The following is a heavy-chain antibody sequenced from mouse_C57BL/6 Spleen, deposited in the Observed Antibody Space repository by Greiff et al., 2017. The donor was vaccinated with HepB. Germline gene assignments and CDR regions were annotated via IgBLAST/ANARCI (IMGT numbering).Heavy chain of an antibody. Sequence: EVMLVESGGDLVKPGGSLKLSCAASGFTFSSYGMSWVRQTPDKRLEWVATISSGGSYTYYPDSVKGRFTIDKDNAKNTLYLQISSLKSEDTAMYYCARHYYYGSSYLYWYFDVWGTGTTVTVSS. V-gene: IGHV5-6*01. D-gene: IGHD1-1*01. J-gene: IGHJ1*03. CDR1: GFTFSSYG. CDR3: ARHYYYGSSYLYWYFDV. CDR2: ISSGGSYT.